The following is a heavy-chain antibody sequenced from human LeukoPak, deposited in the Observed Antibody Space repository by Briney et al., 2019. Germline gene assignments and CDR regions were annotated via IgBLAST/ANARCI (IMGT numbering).Heavy chain of an antibody. Sequence: TGESLQISCKGSGSMFTSYWIAGGRPLPGKGLEWMGTIYPDDSETRYSPSSQGQVTISADKSISTAYLQWSTLEASDTATYYCARPSSGTYYGMDVWGQGTTVTVSS. CDR1: GSMFTSYW. J-gene: IGHJ6*02. D-gene: IGHD1-26*01. CDR2: IYPDDSET. CDR3: ARPSSGTYYGMDV. V-gene: IGHV5-51*01.